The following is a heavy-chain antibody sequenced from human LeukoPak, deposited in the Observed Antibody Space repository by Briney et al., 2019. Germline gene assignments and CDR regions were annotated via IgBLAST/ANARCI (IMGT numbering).Heavy chain of an antibody. V-gene: IGHV3-23*01. CDR2: ISGSGGST. Sequence: GGSLRLSCAASGFTFSSYAMSWVRQAPGKGLEWVSAISGSGGSTYYADSVKGRFTISRDNSKSTLYLQMNSLRAEDTAVYYCAKNYYDSSGYEYYFDHWGQGTLVTVSS. D-gene: IGHD3-22*01. CDR3: AKNYYDSSGYEYYFDH. J-gene: IGHJ4*02. CDR1: GFTFSSYA.